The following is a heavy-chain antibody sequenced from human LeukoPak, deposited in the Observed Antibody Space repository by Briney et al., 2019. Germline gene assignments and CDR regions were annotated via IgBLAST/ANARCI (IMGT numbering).Heavy chain of an antibody. V-gene: IGHV1-18*01. CDR3: ARFQPFDWLLIY. J-gene: IGHJ4*02. Sequence: ASVKVSCKASGYTFTSYGISWVRQAPGQGLEWMGWISAYNGNTNYAQKLQGRVTMTTDTSTSTAYMELRSLGSDDTAVYYCARFQPFDWLLIYWGQGTLVTVSS. CDR1: GYTFTSYG. D-gene: IGHD3-9*01. CDR2: ISAYNGNT.